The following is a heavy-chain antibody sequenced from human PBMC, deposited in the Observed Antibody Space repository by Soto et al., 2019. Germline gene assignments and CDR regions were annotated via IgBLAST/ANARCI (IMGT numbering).Heavy chain of an antibody. CDR1: GGSISSGGYY. Sequence: PSETLSLTCTVSGGSISSGGYYWSWIRQHPGKGLEWIGYIYYSGSTYYNPSLKSRVTISVDTSKNQFSLKLSSVTAADTAVYYCARDGQRWLQSGYYYGMDVWGQGTTVTSP. CDR2: IYYSGST. CDR3: ARDGQRWLQSGYYYGMDV. D-gene: IGHD5-12*01. V-gene: IGHV4-31*03. J-gene: IGHJ6*02.